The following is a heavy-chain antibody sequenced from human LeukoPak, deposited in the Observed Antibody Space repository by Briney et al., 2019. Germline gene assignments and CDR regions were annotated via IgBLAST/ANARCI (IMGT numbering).Heavy chain of an antibody. CDR1: GFTFSSHW. D-gene: IGHD4-17*01. CDR2: IKSDGTYR. J-gene: IGHJ4*02. V-gene: IGHV3-74*01. CDR3: VRDDRSYGVDY. Sequence: GGSLRLSCAASGFTFSSHWMHWVRQAPGKGLVCVARIKSDGTYRDNGDSVRGRFTISRDNAKDTLYLQMNSLRAEDTAVYYCVRDDRSYGVDYWGQGTPVTVSS.